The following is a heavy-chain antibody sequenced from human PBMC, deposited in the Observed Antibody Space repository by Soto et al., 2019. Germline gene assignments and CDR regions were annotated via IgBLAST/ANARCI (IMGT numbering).Heavy chain of an antibody. Sequence: ASVKVSRKASGYTITSYGISRAPHAPVQGLEWKGWISAYNGNTNYAQKLQGRVTMTKGTSTSTADMELRSLRADDTAVYHCEGGDYYDSSGYFDFDYWGQGTLVTVSS. CDR3: EGGDYYDSSGYFDFDY. J-gene: IGHJ4*02. CDR1: GYTITSYG. CDR2: ISAYNGNT. V-gene: IGHV1-18*01. D-gene: IGHD3-22*01.